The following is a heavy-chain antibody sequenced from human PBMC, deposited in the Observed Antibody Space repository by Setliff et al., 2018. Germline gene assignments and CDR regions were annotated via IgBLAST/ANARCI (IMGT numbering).Heavy chain of an antibody. Sequence: SETLSLTCTVSNGSINDYFWTWIRQPPGKGLEWIGYISNSGITNYNPSLKSRVTISVDTSKNQFSLKLSSVTAADTAVYYCASYRQDVNYWGQGTLVTVSS. CDR1: NGSINDYF. J-gene: IGHJ4*02. CDR2: ISNSGIT. CDR3: ASYRQDVNY. D-gene: IGHD4-4*01. V-gene: IGHV4-59*08.